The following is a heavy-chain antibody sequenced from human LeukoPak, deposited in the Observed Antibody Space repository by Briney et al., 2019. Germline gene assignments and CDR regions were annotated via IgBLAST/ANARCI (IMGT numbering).Heavy chain of an antibody. J-gene: IGHJ6*03. Sequence: ASVKVSCKASGYTFTGYYMHWVRQAPGQGLEWMGWINPNSGGTNYAQKFQGRVTMTRDTSISTAYMELSRLRSDDTAVYYCVRVYVGYYYDSSGSYYYYYYMDVWGKGTTVTVSS. D-gene: IGHD3-22*01. CDR3: VRVYVGYYYDSSGSYYYYYYMDV. CDR1: GYTFTGYY. CDR2: INPNSGGT. V-gene: IGHV1-2*02.